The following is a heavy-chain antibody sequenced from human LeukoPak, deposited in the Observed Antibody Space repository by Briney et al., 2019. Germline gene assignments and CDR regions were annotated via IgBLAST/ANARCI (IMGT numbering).Heavy chain of an antibody. J-gene: IGHJ4*02. CDR2: IGGYGTTA. V-gene: IGHV3-23*01. Sequence: GGSLRLSCAGSGFTFSNYGMNWVRQAPGRGLEWVSSIGGYGTTAYYADSVKGRLTISRDNSKNTLYLQMNGLRAEDTAIYYCAKHGAGITVAGRRHLDYWGQGTLVTVSS. CDR3: AKHGAGITVAGRRHLDY. CDR1: GFTFSNYG. D-gene: IGHD6-19*01.